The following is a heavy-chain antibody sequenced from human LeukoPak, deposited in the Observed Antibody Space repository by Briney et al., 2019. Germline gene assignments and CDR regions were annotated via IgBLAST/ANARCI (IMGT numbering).Heavy chain of an antibody. D-gene: IGHD2-15*01. CDR2: MNSDGSST. J-gene: IGHJ6*02. Sequence: AWGSLRLSCAASGFTFSHHWMHWVRQVPGKGLVWVSRMNSDGSSTTYADSVKGRFTISRDNARNTLYLQMNSLRAEDTAVHYCARATSCSNYGMDVWGQGTTVTVSS. V-gene: IGHV3-74*01. CDR1: GFTFSHHW. CDR3: ARATSCSNYGMDV.